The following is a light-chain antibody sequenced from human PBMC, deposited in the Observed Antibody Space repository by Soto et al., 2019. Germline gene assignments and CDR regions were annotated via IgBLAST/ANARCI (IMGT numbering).Light chain of an antibody. CDR1: ESIDNW. V-gene: IGKV1-39*01. CDR3: QQSYGIPRT. CDR2: AAS. Sequence: DLQMTQSPSTLSASAGATVTITCRASESIDNWLAWYQQKPGKAPKLLLFAASTLVGGVPSRFSGSGSGTDLTITISSLQAEDFETYYCQQSYGIPRTFGQGTKVDI. J-gene: IGKJ1*01.